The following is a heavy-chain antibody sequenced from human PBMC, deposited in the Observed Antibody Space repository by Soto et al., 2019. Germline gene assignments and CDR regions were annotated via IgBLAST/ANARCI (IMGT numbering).Heavy chain of an antibody. J-gene: IGHJ4*02. Sequence: PSETLSLTCTVSGGYISSGDDYWSWIRQPPGKGLEWIGYIYYSGSTYHNPSLKSRVTISVDTSKNQFSLNLSSVTAEDTAVYYCARDNGGNGNPDYWGQGTLVTVSS. D-gene: IGHD1-20*01. CDR2: IYYSGST. CDR3: ARDNGGNGNPDY. V-gene: IGHV4-30-4*01. CDR1: GGYISSGDDY.